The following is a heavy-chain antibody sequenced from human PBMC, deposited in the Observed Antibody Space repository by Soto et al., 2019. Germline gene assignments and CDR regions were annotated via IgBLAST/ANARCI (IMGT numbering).Heavy chain of an antibody. CDR3: ARILGHHAYGMDV. CDR1: VFSLSTSGMC. V-gene: IGHV2-70*01. CDR2: IDWDEDK. Sequence: SGAPVVNPTQTLTLTCAFSVFSLSTSGMCVSWIRQPPGKALEWLALIDWDEDKYYSTSLKTRLTISKDTSKNQVVLTMTNMDPVDTATYYCARILGHHAYGMDVWGQGTTVT. J-gene: IGHJ6*02.